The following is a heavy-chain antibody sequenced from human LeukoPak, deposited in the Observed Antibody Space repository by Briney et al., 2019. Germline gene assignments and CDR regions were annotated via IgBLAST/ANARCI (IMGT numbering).Heavy chain of an antibody. CDR2: IKQDGYEE. V-gene: IGHV3-7*01. J-gene: IGHJ4*02. Sequence: GGSLRLSCVGSGFTFSRYWLNWVRQAPEKGLEWVANIKQDGYEEYYVDSVKGRFTISRDNAKSSLYLQMNSLRADDTAVYYCARDKIVGPTTLDYWGQGTLVTVSS. CDR1: GFTFSRYW. CDR3: ARDKIVGPTTLDY. D-gene: IGHD1-26*01.